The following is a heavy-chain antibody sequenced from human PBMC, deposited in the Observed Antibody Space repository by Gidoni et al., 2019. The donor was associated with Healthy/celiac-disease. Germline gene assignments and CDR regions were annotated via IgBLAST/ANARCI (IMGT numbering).Heavy chain of an antibody. D-gene: IGHD5-18*01. CDR2: INHSGST. CDR1: GGSFSGYY. V-gene: IGHV4-34*01. J-gene: IGHJ4*02. Sequence: QVQLQQWGAGLLKPSETLSLTCAVYGGSFSGYYWSWIRQPPGKGLEWTGEINHSGSTNYNPSLKSRVTISVDTSKNQFSLKLSSVTAADTAVYYCARGPDTAMGTHDYWGQGTLVTVSS. CDR3: ARGPDTAMGTHDY.